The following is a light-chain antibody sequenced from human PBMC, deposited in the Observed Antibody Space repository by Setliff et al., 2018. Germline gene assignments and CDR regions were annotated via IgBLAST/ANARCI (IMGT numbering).Light chain of an antibody. V-gene: IGLV2-14*01. CDR1: SSDVGGYNY. CDR3: CSHTISSTRV. Sequence: QSVLTQPASVSGSPGQSITISCTGTSSDVGGYNYVSWYQQHPGKAPKLMIYNVGNRPSGVSNRFSGSKSGNTASLTISGLQAEDEADYYCCSHTISSTRVFGTGTKVT. J-gene: IGLJ1*01. CDR2: NVG.